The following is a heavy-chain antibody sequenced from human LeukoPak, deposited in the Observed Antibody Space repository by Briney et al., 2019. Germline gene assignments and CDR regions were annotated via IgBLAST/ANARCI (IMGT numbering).Heavy chain of an antibody. Sequence: GGSLRLSCAASGLSFSGYAMHWVRQAPGKGLEWVSYISSSGSAIYYADSVKGRFTISRDSAQNSLYLQMNSLRAEDTAVYYCARARCSGGICYAALFDYWGQGTLVTVSS. J-gene: IGHJ4*02. CDR2: ISSSGSAI. D-gene: IGHD2-15*01. V-gene: IGHV3-48*04. CDR1: GLSFSGYA. CDR3: ARARCSGGICYAALFDY.